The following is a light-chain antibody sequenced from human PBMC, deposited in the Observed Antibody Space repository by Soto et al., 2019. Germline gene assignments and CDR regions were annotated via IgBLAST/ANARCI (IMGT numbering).Light chain of an antibody. CDR2: GNN. V-gene: IGLV1-40*01. J-gene: IGLJ3*02. Sequence: QSVLTQPPSVSGAPGQRVPISCSGSSSNIGAGYDVHWYRQLPGTAPKLLISGNNNRPSGVPDRFSGSKSDTSASLAITGLQTEDEADYYCQSYDRSLSGVVFGGGTKLTVL. CDR1: SSNIGAGYD. CDR3: QSYDRSLSGVV.